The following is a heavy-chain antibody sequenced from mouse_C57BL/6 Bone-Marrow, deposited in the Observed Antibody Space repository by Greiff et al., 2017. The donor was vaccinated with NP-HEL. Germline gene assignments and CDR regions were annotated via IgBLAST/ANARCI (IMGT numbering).Heavy chain of an antibody. CDR3: AVYGSSFWFAY. J-gene: IGHJ3*01. D-gene: IGHD1-1*01. CDR2: IHPNSGST. V-gene: IGHV1-64*01. Sequence: QVQLQQPGAELVKPGASVKLSCKASGYTFTSYWMHWVKQRPGQGLEWIGMIHPNSGSTNYNEKFKSKATLTVAKSSSTAYMQLSSLTSEDSAVYYCAVYGSSFWFAYWGQGTLVTVSA. CDR1: GYTFTSYW.